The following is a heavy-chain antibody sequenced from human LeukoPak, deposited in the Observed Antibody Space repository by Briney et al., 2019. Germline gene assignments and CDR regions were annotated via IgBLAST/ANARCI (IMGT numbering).Heavy chain of an antibody. CDR1: GFTFSSYE. J-gene: IGHJ4*02. Sequence: PGGSLRLSCAASGFTFSSYEMNWVRQAPGKGLEWVAVISYDGSNKYYADSVKGRFTISRDNSKNTLYLQMNSLRAEDTAVYYCARGGRRDYGDYPSPDYWGQGTLVTVSS. CDR3: ARGGRRDYGDYPSPDY. D-gene: IGHD4-17*01. V-gene: IGHV3-30*04. CDR2: ISYDGSNK.